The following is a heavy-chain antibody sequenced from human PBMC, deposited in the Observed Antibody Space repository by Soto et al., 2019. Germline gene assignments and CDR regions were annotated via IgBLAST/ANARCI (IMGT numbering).Heavy chain of an antibody. V-gene: IGHV1-69*13. J-gene: IGHJ4*02. D-gene: IGHD5-18*01. CDR2: IIPIFGTA. CDR1: GGTFSSYA. Sequence: SVKVSCKASGGTFSSYAISWVRQAPGQGLEWMGGIIPIFGTANYAQKFQGRVTITADESTSTAYMELSSLRSEDTAVYYCARNHRGYSYGLSGYFDYWCQGTLVTVSS. CDR3: ARNHRGYSYGLSGYFDY.